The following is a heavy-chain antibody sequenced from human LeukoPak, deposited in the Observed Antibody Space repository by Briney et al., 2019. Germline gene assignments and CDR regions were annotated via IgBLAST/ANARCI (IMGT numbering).Heavy chain of an antibody. D-gene: IGHD3-10*01. CDR3: ARWRREYYFDY. J-gene: IGHJ4*02. Sequence: SQTLSLTCTVSGGSISSGSYYWSWIRQPAGKGLEWIGRIYTSGSTNYNPSLKSRVTISVDTSKNQFSLKLSSVTAADTAVYYCARWRREYYFDYWGQGTLVTVSS. V-gene: IGHV4-61*02. CDR1: GGSISSGSYY. CDR2: IYTSGST.